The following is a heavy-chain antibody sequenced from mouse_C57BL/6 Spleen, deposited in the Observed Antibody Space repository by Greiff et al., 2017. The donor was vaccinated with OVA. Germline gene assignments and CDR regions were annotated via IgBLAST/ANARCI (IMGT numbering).Heavy chain of an antibody. CDR2: ISYDGSN. CDR3: ARVDYYGSSYRYFDV. CDR1: GYSITSGYY. D-gene: IGHD1-1*01. J-gene: IGHJ1*03. V-gene: IGHV3-6*01. Sequence: EVQLVESGPGLVKPSQSLSLTCSVTGYSITSGYYWNWIRQFPGNKLEWMGYISYDGSNNYNPSLKNRISITRDTSKNQFFLKFNSVTTEDTATYYCARVDYYGSSYRYFDVWGTGTTVTVSS.